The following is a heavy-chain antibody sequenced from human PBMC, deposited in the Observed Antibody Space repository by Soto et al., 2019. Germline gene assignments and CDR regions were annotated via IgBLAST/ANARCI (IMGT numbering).Heavy chain of an antibody. D-gene: IGHD5-18*01. V-gene: IGHV4-30-2*01. CDR3: ARDQQLWWFDY. CDR2: IYHSGST. J-gene: IGHJ4*02. Sequence: SETLSLTCAVSGGSISSGGYSWSWIRQPPGKGLEWIGYIYHSGSTYYNPSLKSRVTISVDRSKNQFSLKLSSVTAADTAVYYCARDQQLWWFDYWGQGTLVTVSS. CDR1: GGSISSGGYS.